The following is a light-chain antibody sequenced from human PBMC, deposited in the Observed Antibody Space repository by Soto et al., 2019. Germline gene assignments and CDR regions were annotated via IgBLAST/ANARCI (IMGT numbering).Light chain of an antibody. V-gene: IGLV1-44*01. CDR3: AAWDDSLNGPV. CDR2: SSN. Sequence: QTVVTQPPSASGTPGQRVTISCSGSSSNIGINTVNWYQQLPGTAPKLLIYSSNQRPSGVPDRFSGSKSGTSASLAISGLQSEDEADYYCAAWDDSLNGPVFGTGTKVT. J-gene: IGLJ1*01. CDR1: SSNIGINT.